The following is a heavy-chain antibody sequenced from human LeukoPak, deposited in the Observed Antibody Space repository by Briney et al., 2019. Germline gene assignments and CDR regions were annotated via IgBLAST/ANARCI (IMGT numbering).Heavy chain of an antibody. V-gene: IGHV1-69*13. Sequence: ASVKVSCKASGGTFSSYTISWVRQAPGQGLEWMGGITPIFGKTNYAQKFQGRVTITADESTSTAYMELSSLRSEDTAVYYCARGFNPSNWNYVGYWGQGTLVTVSS. J-gene: IGHJ4*02. CDR1: GGTFSSYT. CDR2: ITPIFGKT. CDR3: ARGFNPSNWNYVGY. D-gene: IGHD1-1*01.